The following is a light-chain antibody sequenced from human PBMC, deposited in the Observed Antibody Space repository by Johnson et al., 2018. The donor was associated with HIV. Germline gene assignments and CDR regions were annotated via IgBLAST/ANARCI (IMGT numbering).Light chain of an antibody. Sequence: QSVLTQPPSVSAAPGQKVTISCSGSSSNIGKNYVSWYQQLPGTAPKLLIYAKNKRPSGIPDRFSGSKSGTSATLGITGLQTGDEADYYCGTWDSSLSAAYVFGTGTKVTVL. J-gene: IGLJ1*01. V-gene: IGLV1-51*01. CDR1: SSNIGKNY. CDR2: AKN. CDR3: GTWDSSLSAAYV.